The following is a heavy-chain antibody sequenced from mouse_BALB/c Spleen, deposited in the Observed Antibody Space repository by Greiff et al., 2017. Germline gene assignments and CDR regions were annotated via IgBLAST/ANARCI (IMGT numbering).Heavy chain of an antibody. Sequence: VKLQQPGAELVKPGASVKLSCKASGYTFTSYWMHWVKQRPGQGLEWIGEIDPSDSYTNYNQKFKGKATLTVDKSSSTAYMQLSSLTSEDSAVYYCARILLLGAMDYWGQGTSVTVSS. V-gene: IGHV1-69*02. CDR3: ARILLLGAMDY. CDR1: GYTFTSYW. D-gene: IGHD2-10*01. CDR2: IDPSDSYT. J-gene: IGHJ4*01.